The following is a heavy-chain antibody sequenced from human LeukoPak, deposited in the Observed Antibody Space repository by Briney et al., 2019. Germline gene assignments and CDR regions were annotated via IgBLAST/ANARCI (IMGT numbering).Heavy chain of an antibody. D-gene: IGHD2-2*01. Sequence: GSLSISCAASGFTFSNNWMTWVLQAPGKGLEWVANIKQDGSQTYYADSVKGRFTISRDIAKNSLYLQMNSLGAEDTAVYYCATYSSSNAREFQHWGQGTLVTVSA. CDR3: ATYSSSNAREFQH. V-gene: IGHV3-7*01. J-gene: IGHJ1*01. CDR2: IKQDGSQT. CDR1: GFTFSNNW.